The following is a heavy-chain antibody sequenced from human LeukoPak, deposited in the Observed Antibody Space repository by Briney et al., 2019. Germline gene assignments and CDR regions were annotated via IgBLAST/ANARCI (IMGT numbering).Heavy chain of an antibody. V-gene: IGHV5-51*01. CDR3: ARRDTAIDFDY. Sequence: GESLKISCKGSGYSFTNQWIGWVRQMPGKGLEWMGIIYPADSDTRYRPSFQGQVTISADKSISTAYLQWSSLKASDTAMYYCARRDTAIDFDYWGQGTLVTVSS. CDR2: IYPADSDT. CDR1: GYSFTNQW. J-gene: IGHJ4*02. D-gene: IGHD5-18*01.